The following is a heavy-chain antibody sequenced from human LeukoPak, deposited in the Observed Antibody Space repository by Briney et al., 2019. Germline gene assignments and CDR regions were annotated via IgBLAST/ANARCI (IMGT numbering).Heavy chain of an antibody. D-gene: IGHD3-22*01. J-gene: IGHJ4*02. V-gene: IGHV4-4*07. CDR3: ARDTYYYDSSGYRFDY. CDR2: IYTSGST. CDR1: GGSLSSYY. Sequence: SETLSLTCTVSGGSLSSYYWSWIRQPAGKGLEWIGRIYTSGSTNYNPSLKSRVTMSVDTSKNQFSLKLSSVTAADTAVYYCARDTYYYDSSGYRFDYWGQGTLVTVSS.